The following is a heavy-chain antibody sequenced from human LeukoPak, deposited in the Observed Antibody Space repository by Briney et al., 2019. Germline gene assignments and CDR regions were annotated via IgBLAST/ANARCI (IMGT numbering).Heavy chain of an antibody. V-gene: IGHV3-48*03. CDR1: GFTFSSYE. Sequence: GGSLRLSCAASGFTFSSYEMNWVRQAPGKGLEWVSYISSSGSTIYYADSVKGRFTISRDNAKNSLYLQMNSLSAEDTAVYYCASWNIGGGYYYDTGHYWGQGTLVTVSS. CDR3: ASWNIGGGYYYDTGHY. J-gene: IGHJ4*02. D-gene: IGHD3-22*01. CDR2: ISSSGSTI.